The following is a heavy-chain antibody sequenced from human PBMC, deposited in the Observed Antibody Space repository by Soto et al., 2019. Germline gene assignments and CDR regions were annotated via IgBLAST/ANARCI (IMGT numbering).Heavy chain of an antibody. V-gene: IGHV4-30-2*01. D-gene: IGHD1-1*01. CDR3: ARGNPVPLDY. CDR2: IYHSRST. Sequence: SETLSLTCAVSGGSISSGGYSWSWIRQPPGKGLEWIGYIYHSRSTYYNPSLKSRVTISVDRSKNQFSLKLSSVTAADTAVYYCARGNPVPLDYWGQGTLVTVSS. J-gene: IGHJ4*02. CDR1: GGSISSGGYS.